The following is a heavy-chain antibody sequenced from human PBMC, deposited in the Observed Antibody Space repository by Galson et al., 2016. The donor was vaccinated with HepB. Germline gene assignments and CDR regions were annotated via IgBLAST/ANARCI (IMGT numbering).Heavy chain of an antibody. J-gene: IGHJ4*02. V-gene: IGHV4-39*01. CDR2: IYYSGST. Sequence: WVRQAPGKGLEWIGSIYYSGSTYYNPSLKSRVTISVDTSKNQFSLKLSSVTAADTAVYYCARHSGYSSSWYFFEALDYWGQGTLVTVAS. D-gene: IGHD6-13*01. CDR3: ARHSGYSSSWYFFEALDY.